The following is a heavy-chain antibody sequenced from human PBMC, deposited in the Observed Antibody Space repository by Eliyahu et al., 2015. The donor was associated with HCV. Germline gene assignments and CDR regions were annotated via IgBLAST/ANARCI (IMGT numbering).Heavy chain of an antibody. V-gene: IGHV1-69*01. CDR1: GGTFSSYA. J-gene: IGHJ6*02. CDR2: IIPIFGTA. CDR3: ARVEWGMVQSIYYYYGMDV. Sequence: QSGAEVKKPGSSVKVSCKASGGTFSSYAISWVRQAPGQGLEWMGGIIPIFGTANYAQKFQGRVTITADESTSTAYMELSSLRSEDTAVYYCARVEWGMVQSIYYYYGMDVWGQGTTVTVSS. D-gene: IGHD3-10*01.